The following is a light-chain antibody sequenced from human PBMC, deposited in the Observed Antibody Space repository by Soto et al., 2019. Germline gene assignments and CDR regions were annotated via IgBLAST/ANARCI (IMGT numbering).Light chain of an antibody. V-gene: IGLV2-23*01. CDR1: SSDIGSYRL. Sequence: QSALTQPASVSGSPAQSITISCTGTSSDIGSYRLVSWYRKQPGKGPTIMSYEGSKRPSGVSNRFSGSKSGNTASLTISGLQAEDEADYYCCSYAGSSTYVCGTGTKVTVL. CDR3: CSYAGSSTYV. J-gene: IGLJ1*01. CDR2: EGS.